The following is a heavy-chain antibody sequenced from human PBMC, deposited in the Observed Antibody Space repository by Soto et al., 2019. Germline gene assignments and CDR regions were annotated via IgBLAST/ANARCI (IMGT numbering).Heavy chain of an antibody. D-gene: IGHD1-26*01. J-gene: IGHJ4*02. V-gene: IGHV3-23*01. CDR2: ISGSGDKT. CDR1: GLIFSDYA. CDR3: AKDRFGIVGPVDY. Sequence: EVQLLESGGDLVQPGRSLRLSCAASGLIFSDYAMSWVRQAPGKGLECVACISGSGDKTFYADSVKGRFTISRDNSKNTVSLHMNSLRVDDTAVYFCAKDRFGIVGPVDYWGPGTLVTVSS.